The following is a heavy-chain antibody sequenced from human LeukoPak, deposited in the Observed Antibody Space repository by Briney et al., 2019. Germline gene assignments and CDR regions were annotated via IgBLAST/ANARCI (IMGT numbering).Heavy chain of an antibody. D-gene: IGHD1-26*01. CDR2: IYTGGTT. V-gene: IGHV3-66*01. Sequence: PGGSLRLSCAASGFTVSSNYMSWVRQAPRKGLEWVSIIYTGGTTYYADSVKDRFTVSRDNSKNTLFLQVNSLRAEDTAVYYCARDGNSGSYHGFFDYWGQGTLVTVSS. J-gene: IGHJ4*02. CDR1: GFTVSSNY. CDR3: ARDGNSGSYHGFFDY.